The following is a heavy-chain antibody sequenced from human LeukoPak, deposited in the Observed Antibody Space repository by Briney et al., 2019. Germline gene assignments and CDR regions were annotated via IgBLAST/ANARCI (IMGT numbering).Heavy chain of an antibody. J-gene: IGHJ4*02. CDR3: VREYFYNSSGYRALRY. V-gene: IGHV3-7*01. CDR1: GFLFVTYC. CDR2: INEDGGEK. D-gene: IGHD3-22*01. Sequence: PGGSLRLSCAASGFLFVTYCLGWVRQAPGKGLEWVANINEDGGEKFYVDSVKGRFTLSRDNSKDSLYLQMTGLRAEDTAVYYCVREYFYNSSGYRALRYWGQGTLVTVSS.